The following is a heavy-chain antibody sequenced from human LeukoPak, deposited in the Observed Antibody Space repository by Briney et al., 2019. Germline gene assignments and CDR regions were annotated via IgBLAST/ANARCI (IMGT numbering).Heavy chain of an antibody. V-gene: IGHV1-3*01. D-gene: IGHD2-2*01. CDR3: ARGRWTSHQLTYYFDY. J-gene: IGHJ4*02. CDR2: INAGNGNT. CDR1: GFTFTNYA. Sequence: ASVKVSCKASGFTFTNYAIHWVHQAPGQRLEWMGWINAGNGNTKYSQKFQGRVTITRDTSASTAYMELSSLRSEDTAVYYCARGRWTSHQLTYYFDYWGQGTLVTVSS.